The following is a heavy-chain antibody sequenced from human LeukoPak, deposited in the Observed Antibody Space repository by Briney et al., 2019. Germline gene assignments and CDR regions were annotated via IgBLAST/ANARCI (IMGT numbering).Heavy chain of an antibody. CDR1: GFTCNSYE. CDR2: ISSSGSNI. CDR3: ARVQTGDIVAHDYFDY. Sequence: AGYVRRSGAASGFTCNSYEMNWVGQAPGKGREGGSYISSSGSNIYYADSGKVRFTIARDNAKNSLYLQMKSLRAEETAVYYCARVQTGDIVAHDYFDYWGQGTLVTVSS. V-gene: IGHV3-48*03. J-gene: IGHJ4*02. D-gene: IGHD5-12*01.